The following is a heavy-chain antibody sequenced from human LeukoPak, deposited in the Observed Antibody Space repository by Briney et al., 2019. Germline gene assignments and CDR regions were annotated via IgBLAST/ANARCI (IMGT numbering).Heavy chain of an antibody. CDR2: IYYSGST. J-gene: IGHJ3*02. CDR3: ARYYDSSGYYPSKAFDI. D-gene: IGHD3-22*01. CDR1: GGSISSYY. Sequence: NPSETLSLTCTVSGGSISSYYWSWIRQPPGKGLEWIGYIYYSGSTNCNPSLKSRVTISVDTSKNQFSLKLSSVTAADTAVYYCARYYDSSGYYPSKAFDIWGQGTMVTVSS. V-gene: IGHV4-59*08.